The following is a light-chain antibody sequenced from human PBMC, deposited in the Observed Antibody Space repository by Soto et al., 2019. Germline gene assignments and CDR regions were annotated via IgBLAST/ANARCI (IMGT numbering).Light chain of an antibody. Sequence: DIQMTQTASSLSASVGVRVTITCRASQTISTYLNWYQQEPGKAPKLLIYAASSLQSGVPSRFSGSGSGTDFTLTISSLQPEDFAAYYCQQSHGIPYTFGQGTKLEIK. CDR2: AAS. CDR1: QTISTY. J-gene: IGKJ2*01. V-gene: IGKV1-39*01. CDR3: QQSHGIPYT.